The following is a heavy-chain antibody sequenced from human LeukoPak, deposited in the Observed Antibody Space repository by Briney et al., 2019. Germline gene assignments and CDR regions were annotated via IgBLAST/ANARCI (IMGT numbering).Heavy chain of an antibody. CDR3: AKLPEAVADEPNNFDY. Sequence: PSETLSLTCTVSNGSISSRSYYWGWIRQSPGKGLEWIGSMYYSGSTYYKRSLKSRVTISGDTSKNQFSLKLSSVTAADTAVYYCAKLPEAVADEPNNFDYWGQGTLVTVSS. V-gene: IGHV4-39*07. D-gene: IGHD6-19*01. CDR1: NGSISSRSYY. J-gene: IGHJ4*02. CDR2: MYYSGST.